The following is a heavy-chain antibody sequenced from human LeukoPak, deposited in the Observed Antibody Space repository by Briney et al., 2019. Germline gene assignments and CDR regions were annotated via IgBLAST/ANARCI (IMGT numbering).Heavy chain of an antibody. CDR2: IKSRSDGGTT. CDR1: GFTFTNAW. CDR3: ATHYYDSSGYGRHFDY. V-gene: IGHV3-15*01. Sequence: PGGSLRLSCAASGFTFTNAWMSWVRQAPGKGLEWVGLIKSRSDGGTTDYAAPVKGRFTISRDDSNNTLYLHMNSLKTEDTAVYYCATHYYDSSGYGRHFDYWGQGTLVTVSS. J-gene: IGHJ4*02. D-gene: IGHD3-22*01.